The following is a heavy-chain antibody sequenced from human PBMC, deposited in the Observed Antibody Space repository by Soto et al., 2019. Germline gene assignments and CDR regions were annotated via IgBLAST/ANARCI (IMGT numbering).Heavy chain of an antibody. V-gene: IGHV1-2*04. CDR1: GYTFTGYY. J-gene: IGHJ4*02. CDR3: ARGGVVVPAAIGYYFDY. D-gene: IGHD2-2*02. CDR2: INPNSGGT. Sequence: ASVKVSCKASGYTFTGYYMHWVRQAPGQGLEWMGWINPNSGGTNYAQKFQGWVTMTRDTSISTAYMELSRLRSDDTAVYYCARGGVVVPAAIGYYFDYWGQGTLVTVSS.